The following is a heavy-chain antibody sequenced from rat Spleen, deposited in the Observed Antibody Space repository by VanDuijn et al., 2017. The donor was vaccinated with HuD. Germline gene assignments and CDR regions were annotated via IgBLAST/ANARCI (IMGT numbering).Heavy chain of an antibody. V-gene: IGHV2-13*01. Sequence: QVQLKESGPGLVQPSQTLSLTCTVSGFSLSSYGVIWVRRPPGKGLEWMGVIWGNGNTNYNSALKSRLSINRDTSKSQVFLKMNSLQTDDTAIYFCARSYGGYTSNWFPYWGQGTLVTVSS. CDR3: ARSYGGYTSNWFPY. CDR1: GFSLSSYG. CDR2: IWGNGNT. D-gene: IGHD1-11*01. J-gene: IGHJ3*01.